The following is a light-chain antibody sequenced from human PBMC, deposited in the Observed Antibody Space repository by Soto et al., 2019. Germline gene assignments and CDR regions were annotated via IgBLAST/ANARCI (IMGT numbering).Light chain of an antibody. CDR1: QSVDSTY. V-gene: IGKV3-20*01. J-gene: IGKJ5*01. CDR3: QQYGSSPPIT. Sequence: DIVLTQSPGTLSLSPGESATLSCRASQSVDSTYITWYEQKPGQAPRLLLYGASSRATGIPDRFSGSGSGTDFTLTISRLEPEDFAVYYCQQYGSSPPITFGQGTRLEIK. CDR2: GAS.